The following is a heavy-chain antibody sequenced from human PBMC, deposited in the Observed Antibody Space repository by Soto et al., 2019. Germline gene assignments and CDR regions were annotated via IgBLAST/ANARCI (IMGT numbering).Heavy chain of an antibody. Sequence: PGESLKISCQASGYSFTTYWISWVRQMPGKGLECMGRIDPTDSYTNYSPSFQGHVTISADKSISTAYLQWSSLKASDTAMYYCAREAPYYYYGMDVWGQGTTVTVSS. CDR2: IDPTDSYT. J-gene: IGHJ6*02. CDR1: GYSFTTYW. V-gene: IGHV5-10-1*01. CDR3: AREAPYYYYGMDV.